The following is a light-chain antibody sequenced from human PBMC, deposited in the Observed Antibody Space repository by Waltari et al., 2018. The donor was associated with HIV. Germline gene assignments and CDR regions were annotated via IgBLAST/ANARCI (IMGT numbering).Light chain of an antibody. CDR3: SKYGTPPYP. CDR1: RSVSSNY. CDR2: AAS. Sequence: ENVLTQSPGTLSLSPGERATLSCRASRSVSSNYLTWYQPRPGQAPRLLIYAASTRATAIPARFSGSGSGKDFPLTISRLEPKDFAGYYCSKYGTPPYPFGQGTKVKI. J-gene: IGKJ2*01. V-gene: IGKV3-20*01.